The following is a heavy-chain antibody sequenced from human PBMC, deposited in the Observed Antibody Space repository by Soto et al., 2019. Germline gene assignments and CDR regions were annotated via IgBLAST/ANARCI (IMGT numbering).Heavy chain of an antibody. CDR1: GGSLSGYY. CDR2: VKDGGHT. Sequence: QVQLQQWGAGLLKPSETLSLNCAVTGGSLSGYYWSWIRQPPGKGLEWIGEVKDGGHTNYSPSLRGRVPISSDTSNYQFSLRLNSVTAADTGVYYCARGQEGVVATHWDQVSLVTVSS. J-gene: IGHJ4*02. D-gene: IGHD5-12*01. CDR3: ARGQEGVVATH. V-gene: IGHV4-34*01.